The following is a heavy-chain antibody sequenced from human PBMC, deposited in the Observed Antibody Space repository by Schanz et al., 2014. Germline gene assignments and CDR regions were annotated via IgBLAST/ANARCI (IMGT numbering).Heavy chain of an antibody. V-gene: IGHV7-4-1*02. CDR2: INTNNGDP. J-gene: IGHJ4*02. Sequence: QVHLMQSGAEAKKPGASVKVSCKAFGYSFTTYFIHWVRLAPGQGLEWMGWINTNNGDPTYAQGFTGRFVFSLDTSVSTAYLQITSLKAEDTAVYYCARNHYDILTGYYFGFDYWGQGTLVTVSS. D-gene: IGHD3-9*01. CDR1: GYSFTTYF. CDR3: ARNHYDILTGYYFGFDY.